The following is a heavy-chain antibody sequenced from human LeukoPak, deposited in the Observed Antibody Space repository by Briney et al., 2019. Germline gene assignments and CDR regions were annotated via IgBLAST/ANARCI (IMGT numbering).Heavy chain of an antibody. J-gene: IGHJ4*02. Sequence: PGGSLRLSCAASGFTVSSNYMNWVRQAPGKGLEWVSVIYSGGSTYYADSVKGRFTISRDNSKNTLYLQMNSLRAEDTAVYYCARDPSFNSGYDYYFDYWGQGTLVTVSS. V-gene: IGHV3-66*01. CDR1: GFTVSSNY. CDR3: ARDPSFNSGYDYYFDY. CDR2: IYSGGST. D-gene: IGHD5-12*01.